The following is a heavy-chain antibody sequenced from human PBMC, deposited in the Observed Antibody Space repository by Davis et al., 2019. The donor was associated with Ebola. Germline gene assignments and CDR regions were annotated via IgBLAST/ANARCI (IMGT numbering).Heavy chain of an antibody. V-gene: IGHV1-69*06. CDR2: IIPMYGTT. CDR1: GYTFTNYG. CDR3: ARDNFYYYGMDV. Sequence: AASVKVSCKASGYTFTNYGVSWVRQAPGQGLEWMGGIIPMYGTTNYAQKFQGRVTINADKSTKTAYMELSSLRSDDTAVYYCARDNFYYYGMDVWGQGTTVTVSS. J-gene: IGHJ6*02.